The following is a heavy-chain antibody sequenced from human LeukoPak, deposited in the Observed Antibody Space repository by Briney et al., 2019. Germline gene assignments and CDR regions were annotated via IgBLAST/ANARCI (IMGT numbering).Heavy chain of an antibody. CDR2: ISGSGSGDNT. D-gene: IGHD1-7*01. Sequence: GGSLRLSCTASGFSFSSYAMHWVRQAPGKGLECVSSISGSGSGDNTYYTESVKGRFTISSDDSQNTVFLQMNSLRAEDTAVYYCAKGDWNYGAFDIWGQGTMVTVSS. V-gene: IGHV3-23*01. J-gene: IGHJ3*02. CDR1: GFSFSSYA. CDR3: AKGDWNYGAFDI.